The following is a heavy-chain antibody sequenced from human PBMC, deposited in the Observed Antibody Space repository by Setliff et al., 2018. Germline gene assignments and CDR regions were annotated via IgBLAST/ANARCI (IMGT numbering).Heavy chain of an antibody. V-gene: IGHV3-7*01. Sequence: GGSLRLSCAASGFTFSTYWMTWVRQAPGKGLECVANIKKDGSETHYVDSVKGRCTISRDNAKNTLYLQMNSLRADDTAVYYCARAKGNDYSMDVWGKGTTVTVSS. CDR3: ARAKGNDYSMDV. CDR1: GFTFSTYW. J-gene: IGHJ6*03. CDR2: IKKDGSET.